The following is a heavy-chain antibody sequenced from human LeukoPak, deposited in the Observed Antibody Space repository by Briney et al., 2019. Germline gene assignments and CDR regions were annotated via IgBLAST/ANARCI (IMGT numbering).Heavy chain of an antibody. V-gene: IGHV4-34*01. CDR2: INHSGGT. CDR1: GGSFSGDY. CDR3: AGGGRGARLQS. D-gene: IGHD6-6*01. Sequence: SETLSLTCAVYGGSFSGDYWSWVRQPPGKGLEWIGEINHSGGTSYNPSLKSRVTISAGTSKNQFSLKVTSVTAADTAVYYCAGGGRGARLQSWGQGTPVTVSS. J-gene: IGHJ4*02.